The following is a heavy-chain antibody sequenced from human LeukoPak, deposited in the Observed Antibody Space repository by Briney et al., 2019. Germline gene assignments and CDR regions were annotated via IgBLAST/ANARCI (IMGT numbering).Heavy chain of an antibody. CDR1: GYSISSGYY. J-gene: IGHJ4*02. V-gene: IGHV4-38-2*01. CDR3: ARQRLMHYDFFDY. CDR2: IYHSGST. D-gene: IGHD3-3*01. Sequence: PSETLSLTCAVSGYSISSGYYWGWIRQPPGKGLEWIGSIYHSGSTYYNPSLKSRATISVDTSKNQFSLKLSSVTAADTAVYYCARQRLMHYDFFDYWGQGTLVTVSS.